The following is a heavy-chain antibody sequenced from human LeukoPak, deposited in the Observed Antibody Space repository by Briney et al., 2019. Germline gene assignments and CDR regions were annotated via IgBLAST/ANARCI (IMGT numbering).Heavy chain of an antibody. J-gene: IGHJ4*02. D-gene: IGHD1-26*01. CDR3: ARERHLVGATTDFDY. CDR2: IYYSGGT. CDR1: GGSISSYY. V-gene: IGHV4-59*01. Sequence: SETLSLTCTVSGGSISSYYWSWIRQPPGKGLEWIGYIYYSGGTVYSPSLQSRVTISVDTSKNQLSLKLNSVTAADTAVYYCARERHLVGATTDFDYWGQGTLVTVSS.